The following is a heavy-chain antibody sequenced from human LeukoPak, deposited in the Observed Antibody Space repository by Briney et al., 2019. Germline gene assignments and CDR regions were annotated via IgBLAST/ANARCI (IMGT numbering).Heavy chain of an antibody. D-gene: IGHD2/OR15-2a*01. J-gene: IGHJ4*02. V-gene: IGHV4-34*01. CDR1: GGSFSGYY. Sequence: PSETLSLTCAVYGGSFSGYYWSWIRQPPGKGLEWIGEINHSGSTNYNPSLKSRVTISVDTSKNQFSLKLSSVTAADTAVYYCARPGGFVRHPIDYWGQGTLVTVSS. CDR3: ARPGGFVRHPIDY. CDR2: INHSGST.